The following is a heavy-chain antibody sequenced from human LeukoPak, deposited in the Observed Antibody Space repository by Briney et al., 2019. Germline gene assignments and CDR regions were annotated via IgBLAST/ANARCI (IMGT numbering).Heavy chain of an antibody. D-gene: IGHD3-10*01. CDR2: IYYSGST. J-gene: IGHJ3*02. Sequence: PSETLSLTCTVSGGSISSSSYYWGWIRQPPGKGLEWIGSIYYSGSTYYNPSLKSRVTISVDTSKNQFSLKLSSVTAADTAVYYCARDVLLWFGDPMAAFDIWGQGTMVTVSS. CDR1: GGSISSSSYY. CDR3: ARDVLLWFGDPMAAFDI. V-gene: IGHV4-39*07.